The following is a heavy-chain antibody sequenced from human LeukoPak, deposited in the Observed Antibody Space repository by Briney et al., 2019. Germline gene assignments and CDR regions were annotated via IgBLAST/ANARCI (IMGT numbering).Heavy chain of an antibody. CDR1: GYTFTGYY. CDR3: AREHKYCSSTSCYEASYYYYYMDV. CDR2: INPNSGGT. V-gene: IGHV1-2*02. J-gene: IGHJ6*03. Sequence: ASVKVSCKASGYTFTGYYMHWVRQAPGQGLEWMGWINPNSGGTNYAQKFQGRVTMTRDTSISTAYMELSRLRSDDTAVYYCAREHKYCSSTSCYEASYYYYYMDVWGKGTTVTVSS. D-gene: IGHD2-2*01.